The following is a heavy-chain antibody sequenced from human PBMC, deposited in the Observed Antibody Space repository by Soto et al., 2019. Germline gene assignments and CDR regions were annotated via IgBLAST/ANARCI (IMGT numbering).Heavy chain of an antibody. CDR1: GFTFSDYH. CDR2: ISSGGSTT. CDR3: SGDGRYYCSGRTLLPFDH. V-gene: IGHV3-11*01. J-gene: IGHJ4*02. D-gene: IGHD3-10*01. Sequence: QVQLVESGGGLVKPGGSLRLSCAASGFTFSDYHMTWIRQAPGKGLEWVSYISSGGSTTYYADSVKGRLTISRDNGKNSLLRQMESLRAGETAVYYLSGDGRYYCSGRTLLPFDHWGQGTLVTVSS.